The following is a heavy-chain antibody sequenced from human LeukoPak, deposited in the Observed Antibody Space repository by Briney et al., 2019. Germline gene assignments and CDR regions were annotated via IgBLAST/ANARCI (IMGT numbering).Heavy chain of an antibody. D-gene: IGHD1-26*01. CDR1: GYTFTGYY. CDR2: INFNRGDT. Sequence: GASVKVSCKASGYTFTGYYIHWVRQAPGHGLEYMGWINFNRGDTNYQGRVTMTRDTSIDTVYMDLSSLRSDDTALYYCARDKSNGIGIVYWGQGTPVTVSS. V-gene: IGHV1-2*02. J-gene: IGHJ4*02. CDR3: ARDKSNGIGIVY.